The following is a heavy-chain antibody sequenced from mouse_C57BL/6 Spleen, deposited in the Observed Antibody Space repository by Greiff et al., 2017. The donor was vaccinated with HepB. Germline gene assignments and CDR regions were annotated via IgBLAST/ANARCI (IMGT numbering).Heavy chain of an antibody. V-gene: IGHV14-4*01. J-gene: IGHJ2*01. CDR2: IDPENGDT. CDR3: TTNYLDY. Sequence: DVKLQESGAELVRPGASVKLSCTASGFNIKDDYMHWVKQRPEQGLEWIGWIDPENGDTEYASKFQGKATITADTSSNTAYLQLSSLTSEDTAVYYCTTNYLDYWGQGTTLTVSS. D-gene: IGHD1-1*02. CDR1: GFNIKDDY.